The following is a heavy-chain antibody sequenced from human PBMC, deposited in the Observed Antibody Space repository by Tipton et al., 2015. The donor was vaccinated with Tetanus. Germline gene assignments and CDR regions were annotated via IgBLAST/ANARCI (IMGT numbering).Heavy chain of an antibody. Sequence: QVQLVQSGAEVKKPGSSVKVSCKASGGTFSSYAISWVRQAPGQGLERMGGIIPIFGTANYAQKFQGRVTITADESTSTAYMELSSLRSEDTAVYYCAILQVGVGATYYYGMDVWGQGTTVTVSS. J-gene: IGHJ6*02. CDR1: GGTFSSYA. V-gene: IGHV1-69*01. CDR3: AILQVGVGATYYYGMDV. CDR2: IIPIFGTA. D-gene: IGHD1-26*01.